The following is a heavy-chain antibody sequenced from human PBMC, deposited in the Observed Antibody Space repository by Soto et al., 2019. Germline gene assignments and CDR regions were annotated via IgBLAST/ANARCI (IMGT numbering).Heavy chain of an antibody. CDR1: GFTFSTNS. J-gene: IGHJ4*02. D-gene: IGHD3-22*01. Sequence: SGFTFSTNSMSWVRQAPGEGLEWVSAISDSAERIFYADSVMGRFTISRDNSKNTVYLQMNSLRAEDTAVYYCAKIESRFYYDSTGYYPFDYWGQGTLVTVSS. CDR3: AKIESRFYYDSTGYYPFDY. CDR2: ISDSAERI. V-gene: IGHV3-23*01.